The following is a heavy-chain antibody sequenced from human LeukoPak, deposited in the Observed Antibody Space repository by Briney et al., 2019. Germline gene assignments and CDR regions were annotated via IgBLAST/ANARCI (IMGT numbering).Heavy chain of an antibody. Sequence: GGSLRLSCAASGFTFSNYWMNWVRQAPGKGLEWVANIKQDGSEKYYVDSVKGRFTISRDNAKNSLYLQMNSLRAEEMAVYYCARGYSWMDYWGQGALVTVSS. CDR1: GFTFSNYW. V-gene: IGHV3-7*04. CDR3: ARGYSWMDY. J-gene: IGHJ4*02. CDR2: IKQDGSEK. D-gene: IGHD5-18*01.